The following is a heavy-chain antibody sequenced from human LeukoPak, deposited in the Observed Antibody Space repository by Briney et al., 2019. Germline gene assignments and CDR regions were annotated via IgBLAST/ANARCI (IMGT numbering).Heavy chain of an antibody. D-gene: IGHD3-22*01. CDR3: AKDLDYDSSGFFDY. V-gene: IGHV3-30*18. CDR1: GFTFSSYG. CDR2: ISYDGSNK. Sequence: GGSLRLSCAASGFTFSSYGMHWVRQAPGKGLEGVAVISYDGSNKYYADSVKGRFTISRDNSKNTLYLQMNSLRAEDTAVYYCAKDLDYDSSGFFDYWGQGTLVTVSS. J-gene: IGHJ4*02.